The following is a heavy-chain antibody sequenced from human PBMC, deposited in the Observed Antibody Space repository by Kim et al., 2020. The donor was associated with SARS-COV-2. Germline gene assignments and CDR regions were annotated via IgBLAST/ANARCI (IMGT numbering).Heavy chain of an antibody. Sequence: GGSLRLSCAASGFTFSSYGMHWVRQAPGKGLEWVAVISYDGSNKYYADSVKGRFTISRDNSKNTLYLQMTSLRAEDTAVYYCAKDGLYYYGSGCYFMDV. V-gene: IGHV3-30*18. CDR3: AKDGLYYYGSGCYFMDV. D-gene: IGHD3-10*01. CDR2: ISYDGSNK. J-gene: IGHJ6*01. CDR1: GFTFSSYG.